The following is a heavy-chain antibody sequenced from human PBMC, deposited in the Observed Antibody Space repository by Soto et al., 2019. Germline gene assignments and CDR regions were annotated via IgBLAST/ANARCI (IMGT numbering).Heavy chain of an antibody. V-gene: IGHV3-72*01. Sequence: EVQLVESGGGLVQPGGSLRLSCAASGFTFSDHFMDWVRQAPGKGLEWVGRSRAKANGYTTEYAASVRGRFTVSRDDSRNSLYLQMNSLKTDDTAVYYCVRVRGGATYHFDYWGQGTLVTVSS. CDR2: SRAKANGYTT. CDR1: GFTFSDHF. CDR3: VRVRGGATYHFDY. J-gene: IGHJ4*02. D-gene: IGHD3-10*01.